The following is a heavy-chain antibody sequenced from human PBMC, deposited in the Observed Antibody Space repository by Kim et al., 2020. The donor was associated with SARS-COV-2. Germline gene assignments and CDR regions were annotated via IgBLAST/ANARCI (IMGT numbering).Heavy chain of an antibody. D-gene: IGHD3-9*01. J-gene: IGHJ6*02. CDR3: ARQSIAGILTFSYGMDV. V-gene: IGHV4-39*01. Sequence: RKSRVTISVDTSKNQFSLKLSSVTAADTAVYYCARQSIAGILTFSYGMDVWGQGTTVTVSS.